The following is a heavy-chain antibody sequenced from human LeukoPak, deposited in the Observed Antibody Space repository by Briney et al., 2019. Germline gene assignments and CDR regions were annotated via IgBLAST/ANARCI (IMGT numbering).Heavy chain of an antibody. CDR1: GGTFNSYT. CDR2: IIPILGIT. Sequence: SVKVSCKASGGTFNSYTINWVRQVPGQGLEWMGRIIPILGITNYAQKFQGRVTITAHKSTSTAYMELSSLRSEDTAVYYCATCPQWELRCAFDVWGQGTMVTVS. D-gene: IGHD3-3*01. CDR3: ATCPQWELRCAFDV. J-gene: IGHJ3*01. V-gene: IGHV1-69*02.